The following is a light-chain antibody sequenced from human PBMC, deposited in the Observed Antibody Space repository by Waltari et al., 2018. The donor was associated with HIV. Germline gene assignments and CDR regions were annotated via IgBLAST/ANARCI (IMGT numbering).Light chain of an antibody. CDR1: HVQDNS. CDR2: ADD. V-gene: IGLV3-21*01. CDR3: QVWDSGSDHYV. J-gene: IGLJ1*01. Sequence: SYLLTQPPSVSVAPAQTASSTCGGGHVQDNSVHWYQHKSGQAPALVIYADDDRPSGIPERFSGSNSGSTATLTITRVEAGDEADYYCQVWDSGSDHYVFGTGTKVTVL.